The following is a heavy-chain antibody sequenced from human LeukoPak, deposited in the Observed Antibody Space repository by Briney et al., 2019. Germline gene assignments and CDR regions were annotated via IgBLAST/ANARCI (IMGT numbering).Heavy chain of an antibody. CDR1: GGSISSSCNF. V-gene: IGHV4-39*01. CDR3: ARHEEEDGYNAKTFDY. CDR2: TYYSRNT. J-gene: IGHJ4*02. Sequence: SETLSLTCTVSGGSISSSCNFWGWVRQPPGRGLEWIASTYYSRNTYYNPSLKSRVTISVDTSKNQFSLKLSSVTAAVTAVYYCARHEEEDGYNAKTFDYWGQGALVTVSS. D-gene: IGHD5-24*01.